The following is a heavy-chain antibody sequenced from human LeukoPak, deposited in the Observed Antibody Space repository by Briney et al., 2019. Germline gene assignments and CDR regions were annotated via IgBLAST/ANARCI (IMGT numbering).Heavy chain of an antibody. V-gene: IGHV4-59*01. J-gene: IGHJ5*02. CDR2: IYYSGST. CDR1: GGSISSYY. CDR3: ATLRVNWFDP. Sequence: SETLSLTCTVSGGSISSYYWSWIRQPPGKGLEWIGYIYYSGSTNYNPSLKSRVTISVDTSKNQFSLKLSSVTAADTAAYYCATLRVNWFDPWGQGTLVTVSS. D-gene: IGHD4/OR15-4a*01.